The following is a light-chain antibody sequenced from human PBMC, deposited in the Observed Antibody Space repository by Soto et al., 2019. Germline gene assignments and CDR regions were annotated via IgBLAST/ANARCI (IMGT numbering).Light chain of an antibody. CDR1: SSDVGGYNY. Sequence: QSALTQPASVSRSPGQSITISCTGTSSDVGGYNYVSWYQQHPGKAPKLMIYDVSNRPSGVSNRFSGSKSGNTVSLTISGLQAEDEADYYCSSYTSSSSYVFGTGTKVTVL. CDR2: DVS. CDR3: SSYTSSSSYV. V-gene: IGLV2-14*01. J-gene: IGLJ1*01.